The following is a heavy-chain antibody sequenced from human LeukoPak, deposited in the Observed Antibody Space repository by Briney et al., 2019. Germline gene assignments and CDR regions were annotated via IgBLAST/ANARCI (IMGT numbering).Heavy chain of an antibody. Sequence: ASVKVSCKASGGTFSSYAISWVRQAPGQGLEWMGGIIPIFGTANYAQKFQGRVTMTRDTSTSTVYMELSSLRSEDTAVYYCARAEEDGYNYQYDYWGQGTLVTVSS. CDR1: GGTFSSYA. J-gene: IGHJ4*02. V-gene: IGHV1-69*05. CDR2: IIPIFGTA. D-gene: IGHD5-24*01. CDR3: ARAEEDGYNYQYDY.